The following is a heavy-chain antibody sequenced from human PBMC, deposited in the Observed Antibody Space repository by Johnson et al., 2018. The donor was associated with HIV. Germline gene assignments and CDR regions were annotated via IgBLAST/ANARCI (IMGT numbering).Heavy chain of an antibody. J-gene: IGHJ3*02. Sequence: QEKLVESGGGVVQPGRSLRLSCAASGFTFSSYAMHWVRQAPGKGLEWVAVISFDENNKVYADSVKGRFTISRDNSKNMTNLQMNGLSDEDTADYYCVRDQGSGWPTNAFDIWGRGTRVTVSS. CDR1: GFTFSSYA. V-gene: IGHV3-30-3*01. D-gene: IGHD6-19*01. CDR3: VRDQGSGWPTNAFDI. CDR2: ISFDENNK.